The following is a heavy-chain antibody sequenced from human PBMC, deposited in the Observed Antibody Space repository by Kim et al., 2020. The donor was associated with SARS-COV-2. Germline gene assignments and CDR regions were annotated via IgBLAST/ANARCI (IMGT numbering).Heavy chain of an antibody. V-gene: IGHV4-4*02. CDR3: ARGDGDCSSTSCYPANYGYYGMDV. CDR1: GGSISSSNW. Sequence: SETLSLTCAVSGGSISSSNWWSWVRQPPGKGLEWIGEIYHSGSTNYNPSLKSRVTISVDKSKNQFSLKLSSVTAADTAVYYCARGDGDCSSTSCYPANYGYYGMDVWGQGTTVTVSS. D-gene: IGHD2-2*01. J-gene: IGHJ6*02. CDR2: IYHSGST.